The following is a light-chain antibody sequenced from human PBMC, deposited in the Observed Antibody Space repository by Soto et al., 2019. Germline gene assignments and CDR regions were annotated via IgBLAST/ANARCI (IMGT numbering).Light chain of an antibody. V-gene: IGKV3-20*01. CDR3: QQYGSSPRT. CDR1: QSVSGY. Sequence: EIVLTQSPATLSLSPGERATLSCRASQSVSGYLAWYQQKPGQAPRLLIYDASKRATGIPARFSGSGFGTDFTLTISRLEPEDFAVYYCQQYGSSPRTFGQGTKVDIK. CDR2: DAS. J-gene: IGKJ1*01.